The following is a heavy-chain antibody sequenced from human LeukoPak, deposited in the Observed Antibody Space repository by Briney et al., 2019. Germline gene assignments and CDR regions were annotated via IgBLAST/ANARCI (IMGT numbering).Heavy chain of an antibody. CDR3: ATESPPYSYGFPPFDY. Sequence: GASVKVSCTVSGYTLTELSMHWVRQAPGKGLEWMGGFDPEDGETIYAQKFQGRVTMTEDTSTDTAYMELSSLRSEDTAVYYCATESPPYSYGFPPFDYWGQGTLVTVSS. CDR1: GYTLTELS. CDR2: FDPEDGET. V-gene: IGHV1-24*01. J-gene: IGHJ4*02. D-gene: IGHD5-18*01.